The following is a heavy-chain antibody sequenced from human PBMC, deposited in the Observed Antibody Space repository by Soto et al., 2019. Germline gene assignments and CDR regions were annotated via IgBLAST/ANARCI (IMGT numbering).Heavy chain of an antibody. J-gene: IGHJ5*02. CDR1: GGSISSYY. V-gene: IGHV4-59*01. Sequence: SSETLSLTCTVSGGSISSYYWSWIRQPPGKGLEWIGYIYYSGSTNYNPSLKSRVTISVDTSKNQFSLKLSSVTAADTAVYYCARGLVGAAPSWFDPWGQGTLVTVSS. CDR3: ARGLVGAAPSWFDP. D-gene: IGHD1-26*01. CDR2: IYYSGST.